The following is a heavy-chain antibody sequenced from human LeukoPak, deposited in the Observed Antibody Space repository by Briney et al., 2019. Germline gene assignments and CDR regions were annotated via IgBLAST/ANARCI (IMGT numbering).Heavy chain of an antibody. J-gene: IGHJ6*03. V-gene: IGHV4-59*01. CDR3: AREQNLTPYYYYMDV. CDR1: GGSISSYY. Sequence: SETLSLTCTVSGGSISSYYWSWIRQPPGKGLEWIGYIYYSGSTNYNPSLKSRVTISVDTSKNQFSLKLSSVTAADTAVYYCAREQNLTPYYYYMDVWGKGTTVTVSS. D-gene: IGHD2/OR15-2a*01. CDR2: IYYSGST.